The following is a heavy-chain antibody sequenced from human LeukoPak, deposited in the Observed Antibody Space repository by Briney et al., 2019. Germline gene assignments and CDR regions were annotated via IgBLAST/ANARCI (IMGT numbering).Heavy chain of an antibody. CDR2: ISYDGSNK. V-gene: IGHV3-30*18. D-gene: IGHD5-12*01. CDR1: GFTFSSYG. CDR3: AKDIYSGYAGDY. J-gene: IGHJ4*02. Sequence: PGGSLRLSCAASGFTFSSYGMHWVREAPGKGVEWVAVISYDGSNKYYADSVKGRFTISRDNSKNTVYLQMNSLRAEDTAVYYCAKDIYSGYAGDYWGQGTLVTVSS.